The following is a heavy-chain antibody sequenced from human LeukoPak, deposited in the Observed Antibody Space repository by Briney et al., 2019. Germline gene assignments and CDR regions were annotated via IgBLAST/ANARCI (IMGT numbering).Heavy chain of an antibody. CDR1: GYSLTSYW. D-gene: IGHD2-2*01. CDR2: INPNSGGT. V-gene: IGHV1-2*02. Sequence: GESLKISCKGSGYSLTSYWIGWVRQAPGQGLEWMGWINPNSGGTNYAQKFQGRVTMTRDTSISTAYMELSRLRSDDTAVYYCARDLGIYCSSTSCPFDYCGQGTLVTVSS. J-gene: IGHJ4*02. CDR3: ARDLGIYCSSTSCPFDY.